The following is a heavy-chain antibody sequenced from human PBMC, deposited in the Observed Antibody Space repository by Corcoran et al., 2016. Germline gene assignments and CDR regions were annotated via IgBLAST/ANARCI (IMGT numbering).Heavy chain of an antibody. CDR2: INHSGST. Sequence: QVQLQPWGAGLLKPSETLSLPCAVYGGSFSGYYWSWIRQPPGKGLEWIGEINHSGSTNYNPSRKSRVTISVDTSKNQFSLKLSSVTAADTAVYDCARDVHCSSSDYWGQRTLVTVPS. J-gene: IGHJ4*02. CDR1: GGSFSGYY. CDR3: ARDVHCSSSDY. D-gene: IGHD6-6*01. V-gene: IGHV4-34*01.